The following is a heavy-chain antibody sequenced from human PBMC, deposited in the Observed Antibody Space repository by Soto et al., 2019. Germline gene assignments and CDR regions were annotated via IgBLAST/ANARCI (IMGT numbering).Heavy chain of an antibody. J-gene: IGHJ5*02. CDR3: ARDPGYRGDT. CDR2: INPSSGST. CDR1: GNTFTSYY. D-gene: IGHD6-25*01. V-gene: IGHV1-46*01. Sequence: ASVKVFCKASGNTFTSYYMHWVRQAPGQGLEWMGIINPSSGSTSYAQKFQGRVTMTTDTSTSTAYMELRSLRSDDTAVYYCARDPGYRGDTWGQGTLVTVSS.